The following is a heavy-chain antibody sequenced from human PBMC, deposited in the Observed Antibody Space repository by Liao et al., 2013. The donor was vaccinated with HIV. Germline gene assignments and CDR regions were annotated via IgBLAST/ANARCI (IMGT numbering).Heavy chain of an antibody. D-gene: IGHD4-17*01. J-gene: IGHJ4*02. Sequence: QVQLQESGPGLVKPSQTLSLTCTVSGGSISSGSYYWSWIRQPAGKGLEWIGRIYTSGSTYYNPSLKSRVTISVDTSKNQFSLKLSSVTAADTAVYYCARDGRTVRIKSAIDYWGQGTLVTVSS. CDR1: GGSISSGSYY. CDR2: IYTSGST. CDR3: ARDGRTVRIKSAIDY. V-gene: IGHV4-61*02.